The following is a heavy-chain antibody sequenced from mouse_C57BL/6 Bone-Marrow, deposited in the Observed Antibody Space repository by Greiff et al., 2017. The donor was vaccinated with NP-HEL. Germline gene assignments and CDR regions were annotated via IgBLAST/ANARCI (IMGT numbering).Heavy chain of an antibody. D-gene: IGHD1-1*01. CDR2: IYPRSGNT. Sequence: QVQLQQSGAELARPGASVKLSCKASGYTFTSYGISWVKQRTGQGLEWIGEIYPRSGNTYYNEKFKGKATLTADKSSSTAYMELRSLTSEDSAVYFCARFYYGRYAMDYWGQGTSVTVYS. CDR3: ARFYYGRYAMDY. V-gene: IGHV1-81*01. J-gene: IGHJ4*01. CDR1: GYTFTSYG.